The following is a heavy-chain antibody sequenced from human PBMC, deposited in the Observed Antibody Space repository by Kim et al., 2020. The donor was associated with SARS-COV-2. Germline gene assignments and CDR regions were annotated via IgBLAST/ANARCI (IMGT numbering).Heavy chain of an antibody. CDR1: GFTFSSYD. CDR2: IGTAGDT. CDR3: ARGSVRLGYCSGGSCSSNWLGP. Sequence: GGSLRLSCAASGFTFSSYDMHWVRQATGKGLEWVSSIGTAGDTNYPGSVKGRFTISRENAKNSLYLQMNSLRAVDTAVYYCARGSVRLGYCSGGSCSSNWLGPWGQGTLVTVSS. D-gene: IGHD2-15*01. J-gene: IGHJ5*02. V-gene: IGHV3-13*01.